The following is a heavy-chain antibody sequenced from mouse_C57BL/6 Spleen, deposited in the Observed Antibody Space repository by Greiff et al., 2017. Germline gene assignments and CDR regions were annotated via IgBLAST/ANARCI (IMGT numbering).Heavy chain of an antibody. CDR1: GYTFTSYW. Sequence: QVQLQQPGAELVRPGTSVKLSCKASGYTFTSYWMHWVKQRPGQGLEWIGVIDPSDSYTNYNQKFKGKATLTVDTSSSTAYMQLSSLTSEDSAVYYCASHSSGYATDYWGQGTSVTVSS. CDR2: IDPSDSYT. V-gene: IGHV1-59*01. CDR3: ASHSSGYATDY. D-gene: IGHD3-2*02. J-gene: IGHJ4*01.